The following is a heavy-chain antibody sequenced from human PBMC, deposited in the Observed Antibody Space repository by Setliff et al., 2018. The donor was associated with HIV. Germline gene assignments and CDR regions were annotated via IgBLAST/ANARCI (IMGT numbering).Heavy chain of an antibody. CDR3: ARLYTYYNFWSGYRPDYMDV. D-gene: IGHD3-3*01. Sequence: PGGYLRLSCAASGFTFSSYSMNWVRQAPGKGLEWVSYISSSSSTIYYADSVKGRFTISRDNAKNSLYLQMNSLRAEDTAVYYCARLYTYYNFWSGYRPDYMDVWGKGTTVTVSS. CDR1: GFTFSSYS. CDR2: ISSSSSTI. V-gene: IGHV3-48*01. J-gene: IGHJ6*03.